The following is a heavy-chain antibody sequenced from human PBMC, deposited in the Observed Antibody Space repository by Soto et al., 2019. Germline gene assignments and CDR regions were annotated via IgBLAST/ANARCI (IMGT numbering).Heavy chain of an antibody. CDR1: GFTFSNAW. D-gene: IGHD1-26*01. CDR2: IKSKTDGGTT. Sequence: EVQLVESGGGLVKPGGSLRLSCAASGFTFSNAWMSWVRQAPGKGREWVGRIKSKTDGGTTDYAAPVKGRYTISRDDSKNTLYLQMNSLKTADTAVYYCTTDPEPYWEKGYWYFDLWGRGTLVTVSS. J-gene: IGHJ2*01. CDR3: TTDPEPYWEKGYWYFDL. V-gene: IGHV3-15*01.